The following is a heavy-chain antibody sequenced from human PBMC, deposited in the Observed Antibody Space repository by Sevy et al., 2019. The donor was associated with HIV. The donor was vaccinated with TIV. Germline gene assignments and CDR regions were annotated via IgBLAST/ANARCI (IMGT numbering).Heavy chain of an antibody. CDR3: ARDHCSGGSCLSYYYYYGMDV. CDR2: ISSSSSYI. V-gene: IGHV3-21*01. Sequence: GGSLRLPCAASGFTFSSYSMNWVRQAPGKGLEWVSSISSSSSYIYYADSVKGQFTISRDNAKNSLYLQMNSLRAEDTAVYYCARDHCSGGSCLSYYYYYGMDVWGQGTTVTVSS. J-gene: IGHJ6*02. CDR1: GFTFSSYS. D-gene: IGHD2-15*01.